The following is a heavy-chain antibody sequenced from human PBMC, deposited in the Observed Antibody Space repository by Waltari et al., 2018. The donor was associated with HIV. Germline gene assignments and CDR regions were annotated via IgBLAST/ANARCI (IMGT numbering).Heavy chain of an antibody. CDR3: ARGPPSGWSWFDP. CDR1: GFRFTDHN. D-gene: IGHD6-19*01. J-gene: IGHJ5*02. Sequence: EVILVESGGGLVRPGGSLRLSCAASGFRFTDHNMNWVRQGPGKGLEGVAYIGRLQNVIQYADSVKGRFTVSRDNARNSLYLQMNSLTAEDTAVYYCARGPPSGWSWFDPWGQGTLVTVSS. CDR2: IGRLQNVI. V-gene: IGHV3-21*01.